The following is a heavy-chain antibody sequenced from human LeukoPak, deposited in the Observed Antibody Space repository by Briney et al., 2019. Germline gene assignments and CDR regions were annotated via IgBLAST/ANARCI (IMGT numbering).Heavy chain of an antibody. CDR2: ISGSAKST. CDR1: GFTFSSYA. CDR3: AKDRPNYYGSNGHYYKLNGDC. D-gene: IGHD3-22*01. Sequence: PGGSLRLSCAASGFTFSSYAMSWVRQAPGKGLEWVSAISGSAKSTYYTDSVKGRFTISRDNSDNTLYLQMNSLRAEDTAVYYCAKDRPNYYGSNGHYYKLNGDCWGQGTLVTVSS. J-gene: IGHJ4*02. V-gene: IGHV3-23*01.